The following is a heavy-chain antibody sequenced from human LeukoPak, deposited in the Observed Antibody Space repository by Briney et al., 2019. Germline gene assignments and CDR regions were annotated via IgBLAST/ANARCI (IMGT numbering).Heavy chain of an antibody. Sequence: GGSLRLSCAASGFIFTYYGFHWVRQTPGKGLEWVAAIWSDATNMYYGNSVKGRFFIQRYDFQNTVYLEMSSLRAEDTAVYYCAKDAQRGFDYSNSFQYWGQGSLVTVSS. CDR3: AKDAQRGFDYSNSFQY. D-gene: IGHD4-11*01. CDR1: GFIFTYYG. V-gene: IGHV3-33*06. J-gene: IGHJ4*02. CDR2: IWSDATNM.